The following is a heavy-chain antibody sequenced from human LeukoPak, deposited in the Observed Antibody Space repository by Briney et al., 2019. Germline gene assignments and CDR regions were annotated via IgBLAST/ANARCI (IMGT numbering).Heavy chain of an antibody. D-gene: IGHD3-9*01. CDR3: ARDALTGYYSPGYYFDY. J-gene: IGHJ4*02. V-gene: IGHV3-30-3*01. CDR1: GLTFSSYA. Sequence: GGSLRLSCAASGLTFSSYAMHWVRQAPDKGLEWVAVISYGGSNIYYADSVKGRFTISRDNSKNTLYLQMNSLRTEDTAMYYCARDALTGYYSPGYYFDYWGQGTLVTVSS. CDR2: ISYGGSNI.